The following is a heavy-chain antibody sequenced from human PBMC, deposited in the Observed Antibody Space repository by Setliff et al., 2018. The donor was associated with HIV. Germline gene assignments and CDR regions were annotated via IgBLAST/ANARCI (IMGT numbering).Heavy chain of an antibody. CDR2: FHYRGSP. D-gene: IGHD6-6*01. J-gene: IGHJ2*01. CDR1: GDSFNNYP. V-gene: IGHV4-59*01. CDR3: ARSVARDYWYFGH. Sequence: SETLSLTCTVSGDSFNNYPWSWIRQPPGEGLEFLGFFHYRGSPIYNPSLKSRVKIPVDTSKNQFSLNLTSVTAADTAVYYCARSVARDYWYFGHWGRGTLVTVS.